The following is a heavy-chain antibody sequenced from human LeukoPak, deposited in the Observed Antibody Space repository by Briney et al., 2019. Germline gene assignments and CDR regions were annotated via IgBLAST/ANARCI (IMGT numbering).Heavy chain of an antibody. CDR3: ARVLWHRQDQGWFDP. J-gene: IGHJ5*02. V-gene: IGHV4-61*05. D-gene: IGHD2/OR15-2a*01. CDR1: GDSISSSNCY. CDR2: LYYSGNT. Sequence: PSETLSLTCTVSGDSISSSNCYWGWIRQPPGKGLEWIGYLYYSGNTKYNPSLKGRVTTSIDTSKNQFSLKLRSVTAADTAVYYCARVLWHRQDQGWFDPWGQGTLVTVSS.